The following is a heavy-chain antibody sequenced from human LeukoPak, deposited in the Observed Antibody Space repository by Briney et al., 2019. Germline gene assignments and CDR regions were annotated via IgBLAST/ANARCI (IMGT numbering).Heavy chain of an antibody. J-gene: IGHJ4*02. V-gene: IGHV1-18*01. CDR2: ISGYNGKT. CDR1: GYSFTNHG. CDR3: AIDTGVSQFDS. Sequence: ASVKVSCKASGYSFTNHGISWVRQAPGQGLEWMGWISGYNGKTDYSQKLQGRVTMTTDTSTSTAYMELRSLTSDDTAVYYCAIDTGVSQFDSWGPGTLVTVSS. D-gene: IGHD6-13*01.